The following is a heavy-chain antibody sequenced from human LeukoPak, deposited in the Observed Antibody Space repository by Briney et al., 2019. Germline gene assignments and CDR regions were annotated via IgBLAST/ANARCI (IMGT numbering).Heavy chain of an antibody. CDR1: GITLSNYG. CDR2: ISDSGGRT. Sequence: GGSLRLSCAVSGITLSNYGMSWVRQAPGKGLEWVAGISDSGGRTNYADSVKGRFTISRDNSKNTLYLQMNSLRAEDTAVYYCARDFRNAGDYWGQGTLVTVSS. V-gene: IGHV3-23*01. D-gene: IGHD1-14*01. J-gene: IGHJ4*02. CDR3: ARDFRNAGDY.